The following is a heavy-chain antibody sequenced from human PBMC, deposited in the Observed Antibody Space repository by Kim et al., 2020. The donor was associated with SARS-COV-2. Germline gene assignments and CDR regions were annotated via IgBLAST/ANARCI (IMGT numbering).Heavy chain of an antibody. CDR3: ARGGTPWE. CDR2: DGSTI. J-gene: IGHJ4*02. D-gene: IGHD1-26*01. Sequence: DGSTITYADSGKGRFSISRDNAKNTLYLQMNSLRAEDTAVYYCARGGTPWEWGQGTLVTVSS. V-gene: IGHV3-74*01.